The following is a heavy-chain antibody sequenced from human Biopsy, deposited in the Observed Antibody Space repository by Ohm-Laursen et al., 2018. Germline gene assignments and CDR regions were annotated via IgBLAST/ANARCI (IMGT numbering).Heavy chain of an antibody. CDR3: AKGRSGGTGHGNWFDP. CDR2: IWYDGSNK. CDR1: GFTFTHAW. D-gene: IGHD3-10*01. Sequence: SLRLSCAASGFTFTHAWMSWVRQAPGKGLEWVAIIWYDGSNKYYGDSVKGRFTISRDSSKNTVYLQMNSLRVEDTAVYYCAKGRSGGTGHGNWFDPWGQGTLVIVSS. J-gene: IGHJ5*02. V-gene: IGHV3-33*06.